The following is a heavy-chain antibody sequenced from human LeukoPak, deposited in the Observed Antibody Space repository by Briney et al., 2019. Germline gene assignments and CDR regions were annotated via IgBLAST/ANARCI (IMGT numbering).Heavy chain of an antibody. Sequence: GASVKVSCKASGYTFTKYYIHWVRQAPGRGLEWMGIINPRGGSTIYSQKFQGRVAMTRDMSTSTVYMELSSLRSEDTALYYCARDPKDDTSGYYYFDYWGQGTLVTVSS. V-gene: IGHV1-46*01. CDR1: GYTFTKYY. CDR3: ARDPKDDTSGYYYFDY. J-gene: IGHJ4*02. D-gene: IGHD3-22*01. CDR2: INPRGGST.